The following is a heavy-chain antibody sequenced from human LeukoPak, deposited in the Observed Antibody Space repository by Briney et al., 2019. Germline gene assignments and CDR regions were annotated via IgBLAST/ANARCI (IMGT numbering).Heavy chain of an antibody. J-gene: IGHJ4*02. V-gene: IGHV1-69*06. CDR3: ASQDSAYYDFWSGHSDY. D-gene: IGHD3-3*01. CDR2: IIPIFVTA. Sequence: ASVKVSCKASGGTFSSYAISWVRQAPGQGLEWMGGIIPIFVTANYAQKFQGRVTITADKSTSTAYMELSSLRSEDTAVYYCASQDSAYYDFWSGHSDYWGQGTLVTVSS. CDR1: GGTFSSYA.